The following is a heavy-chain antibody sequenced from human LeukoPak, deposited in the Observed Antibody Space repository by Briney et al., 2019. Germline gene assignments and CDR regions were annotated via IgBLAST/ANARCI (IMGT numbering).Heavy chain of an antibody. Sequence: ASVNVSCKASGYTFTGYYMHWVRQAPGQGLEWMGWINPNSGGTNYAQKFQGRVTMTRDTSTSTAYMELSRLRSDDTAVYYCASDRVVLGATDAFDIWGQGTMVSVSS. CDR1: GYTFTGYY. CDR3: ASDRVVLGATDAFDI. CDR2: INPNSGGT. V-gene: IGHV1-2*02. J-gene: IGHJ3*02. D-gene: IGHD1-26*01.